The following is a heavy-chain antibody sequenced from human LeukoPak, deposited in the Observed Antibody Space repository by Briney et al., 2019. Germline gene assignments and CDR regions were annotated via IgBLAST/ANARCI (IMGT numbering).Heavy chain of an antibody. J-gene: IGHJ4*02. V-gene: IGHV3-21*01. Sequence: PGGSLRLSCAASGFTFSSYSMNWVRQAPGKGLEWVASISFTSGHIYYADSVKGRFTISRDNAKSSLYLQMNSLRGEDTAVYYCARDRGSGWFYDIDYWGQGTLVTVSS. CDR1: GFTFSSYS. D-gene: IGHD6-19*01. CDR3: ARDRGSGWFYDIDY. CDR2: ISFTSGHI.